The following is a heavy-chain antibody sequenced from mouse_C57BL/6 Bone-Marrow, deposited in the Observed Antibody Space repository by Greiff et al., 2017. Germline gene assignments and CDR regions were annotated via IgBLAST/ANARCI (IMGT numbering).Heavy chain of an antibody. CDR2: IHPNSGST. CDR1: GYTFTSYW. Sequence: QVQLQQPGAELVKPGASVKLSCKASGYTFTSYWMHWVKQRPGQGLEWIGMIHPNSGSTNYNEKFKSKATLTVDKSSSTAYMQLSSLTSEDSAVYYCAPDYYGSSYGWYFDVWGTGTTVTVSS. CDR3: APDYYGSSYGWYFDV. V-gene: IGHV1-64*01. J-gene: IGHJ1*03. D-gene: IGHD1-1*01.